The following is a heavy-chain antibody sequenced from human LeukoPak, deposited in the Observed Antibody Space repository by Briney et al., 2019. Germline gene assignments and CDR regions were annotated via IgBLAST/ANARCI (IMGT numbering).Heavy chain of an antibody. D-gene: IGHD2-15*01. CDR3: ARDPLVVVAATYYYYYGMDV. Sequence: GASVKVSCKACGYTFTSYGISWVRQAPGQGLEWMGWISAYNGNTNYAQKLQGRVTMTTDTSTSTAYMELRSLRSDDTAAYYCARDPLVVVAATYYYYYGMDVWGQGTTVTVSS. V-gene: IGHV1-18*01. CDR1: GYTFTSYG. J-gene: IGHJ6*02. CDR2: ISAYNGNT.